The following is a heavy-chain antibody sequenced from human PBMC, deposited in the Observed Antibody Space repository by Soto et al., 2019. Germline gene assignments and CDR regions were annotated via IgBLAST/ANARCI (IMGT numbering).Heavy chain of an antibody. J-gene: IGHJ6*02. CDR1: GGSFSSYA. Sequence: SVKLSCNASGGSFSSYAISLVRQAPGQGLEWMGGIIPIFGTANYAQKFQGRVTITADESTSTAYMELSSLRSEDTAVYYCARDTLRFRIAAAGIFYYGMDVWGQGTTVTVSS. CDR2: IIPIFGTA. V-gene: IGHV1-69*13. CDR3: ARDTLRFRIAAAGIFYYGMDV. D-gene: IGHD6-13*01.